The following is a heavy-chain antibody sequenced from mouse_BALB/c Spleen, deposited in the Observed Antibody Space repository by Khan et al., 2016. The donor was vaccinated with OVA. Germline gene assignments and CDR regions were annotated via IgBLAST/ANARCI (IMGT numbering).Heavy chain of an antibody. J-gene: IGHJ2*01. D-gene: IGHD3-2*02. CDR1: GYSITSDYA. CDR3: ARIQGGDFDY. V-gene: IGHV3-2*02. Sequence: EVQLQESGPGLVKPSQSLSLTCTVTGYSITSDYAWNWIRQFPGNKLEWMGYISYSGNTKYNPSLKSRISITRDTSNNQFFLQLNFVTIEDTARYYCARIQGGDFDYWGQGTTLTVSS. CDR2: ISYSGNT.